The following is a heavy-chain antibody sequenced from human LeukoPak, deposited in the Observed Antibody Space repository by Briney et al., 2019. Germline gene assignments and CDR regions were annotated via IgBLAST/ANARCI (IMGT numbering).Heavy chain of an antibody. J-gene: IGHJ3*02. CDR1: GFTFSSYA. V-gene: IGHV3-23*01. Sequence: GGSLRLSCAASGFTFSSYAMSWVRQAPGKGLEWVSAISGSGGSTYYADSVKGRFTISRDNSKNTLYLQMNSLRAEDTAVYYCARPPYSGSYYSAFDIWGQGTMVTVSS. CDR3: ARPPYSGSYYSAFDI. D-gene: IGHD1-26*01. CDR2: ISGSGGST.